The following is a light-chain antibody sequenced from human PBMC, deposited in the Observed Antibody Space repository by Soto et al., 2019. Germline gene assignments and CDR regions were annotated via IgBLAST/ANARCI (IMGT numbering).Light chain of an antibody. CDR1: QSFSSSY. CDR3: QQYGSAPAGT. V-gene: IGKV3-20*01. J-gene: IGKJ1*01. CDR2: GAS. Sequence: EIVLTQSPGTLSLSPGERATLSCRAIQSFSSSYLAWYQQKPGQAPRLLIYGASNRATGIPDRFSGSGSGTYFTLTISSLEPEDFAVYYCQQYGSAPAGTFGQGTKVEIK.